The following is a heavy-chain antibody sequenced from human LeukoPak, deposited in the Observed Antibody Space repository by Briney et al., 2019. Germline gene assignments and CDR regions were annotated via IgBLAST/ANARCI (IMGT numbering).Heavy chain of an antibody. Sequence: GGSLRLSCAASGFTFSSYSMNWVRQAPGKGLEWVSSISSSSSYIYYADSVKGRFTISRDNAKNSLYLQMNSLRAEDTAVYYCASDLGYSGYDYGVDYWGQGTLVTVSS. D-gene: IGHD5-12*01. CDR3: ASDLGYSGYDYGVDY. CDR1: GFTFSSYS. J-gene: IGHJ4*02. V-gene: IGHV3-21*01. CDR2: ISSSSSYI.